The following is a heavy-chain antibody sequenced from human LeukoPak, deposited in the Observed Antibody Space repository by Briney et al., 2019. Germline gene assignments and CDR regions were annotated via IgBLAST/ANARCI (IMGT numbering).Heavy chain of an antibody. CDR1: GYTFTSYY. Sequence: GASVKVSCKASGYTFTSYYMHWVRQAPGQGLEWMGGIIPIFGTANYAQKFRGRVTITADKSTSTAYMELSSLRSEDTAVYYCARGREEHRPKLWPTWYYYMDVWGKGTTVTVSS. V-gene: IGHV1-69*06. CDR3: ARGREEHRPKLWPTWYYYMDV. CDR2: IIPIFGTA. J-gene: IGHJ6*03. D-gene: IGHD3-10*01.